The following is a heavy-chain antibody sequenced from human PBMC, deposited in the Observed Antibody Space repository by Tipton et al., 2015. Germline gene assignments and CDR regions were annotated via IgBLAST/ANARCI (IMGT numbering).Heavy chain of an antibody. CDR2: ISGGSGST. Sequence: SLRLSCAASGFTFGSYAMSWVRQAPGKGLEWISLISGGSGSTYYADSVKGRFTISRDNSNNTLHLQMNSLKAEDTAVYYCARDQGYHSSGSQHWGQGTLVTVSS. CDR1: GFTFGSYA. CDR3: ARDQGYHSSGSQH. V-gene: IGHV3-23*01. D-gene: IGHD3-22*01. J-gene: IGHJ1*01.